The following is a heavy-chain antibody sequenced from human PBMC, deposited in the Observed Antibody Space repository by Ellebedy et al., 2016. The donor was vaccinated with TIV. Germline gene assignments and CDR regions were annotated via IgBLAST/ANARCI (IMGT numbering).Heavy chain of an antibody. CDR1: GFTFSSYS. Sequence: GGSLRLSCAASGFTFSSYSMNWVRQAPGKGLEWVSSIGSMGSYIYYGDSVKGRFTISRDNAKNSLYLQMNSLRAEDTAVYYCARKVVYWGQGTLVTVSS. CDR3: ARKVVY. V-gene: IGHV3-21*01. CDR2: IGSMGSYI. J-gene: IGHJ4*02.